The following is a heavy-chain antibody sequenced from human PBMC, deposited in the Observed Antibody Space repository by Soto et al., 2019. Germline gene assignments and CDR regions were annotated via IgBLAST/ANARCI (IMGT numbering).Heavy chain of an antibody. V-gene: IGHV1-18*01. J-gene: IGHJ4*02. CDR1: GYTFTDYA. D-gene: IGHD6-13*01. CDR2: VNTYNGNP. CDR3: ARDSQYSTSWQRFDS. Sequence: QVQLVQSGVEVKKPGASVKVSCKASGYTFTDYAISLVRQAPGRGLEWMGWVNTYNGNPNYAQIFQGRVTMTTDTSTDTAYMELRSLKSADSAVYYCARDSQYSTSWQRFDSWGQGTLVTVSS.